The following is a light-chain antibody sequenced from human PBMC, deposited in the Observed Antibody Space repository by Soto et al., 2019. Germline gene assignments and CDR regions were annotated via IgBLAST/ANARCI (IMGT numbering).Light chain of an antibody. CDR2: AAS. J-gene: IGKJ2*01. CDR3: LQHDSYPYT. Sequence: DIQMTQSPSSLSASVGDRITITCRASQGIRDKLGWFQQRPGEAPKRLIFAASNLQSGVPSRFSGSGSETEFTLTISGLQPEDFATYYCLQHDSYPYTFGQGTKLQI. V-gene: IGKV1-17*01. CDR1: QGIRDK.